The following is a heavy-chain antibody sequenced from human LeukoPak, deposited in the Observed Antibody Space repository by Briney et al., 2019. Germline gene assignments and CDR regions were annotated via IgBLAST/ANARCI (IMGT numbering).Heavy chain of an antibody. V-gene: IGHV3-74*01. CDR3: ARDYWWNYDY. D-gene: IGHD1-7*01. CDR2: MNSDGTTT. Sequence: GGSLRLSCAASGFSSSDYWMHWVRHAPGKGLVWVSHMNSDGTTTNYADSVKGRFTISRDNAKNTLYLQMNSLRAEDTAVYYCARDYWWNYDYWGQGTLVTVSS. J-gene: IGHJ4*02. CDR1: GFSSSDYW.